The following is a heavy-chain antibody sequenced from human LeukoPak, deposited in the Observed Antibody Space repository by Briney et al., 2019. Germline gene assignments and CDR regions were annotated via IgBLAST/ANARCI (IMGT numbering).Heavy chain of an antibody. Sequence: PSETLSLTCTVSGGSISSYYWSWIRQPPGKGLEWIGYIYYSGSTNYNPSLKSRVTISVDTSKNQFSLKLSSVTAADTAVYYCARSGYSYGELDYWGQGTLVTVSS. CDR1: GGSISSYY. CDR3: ARSGYSYGELDY. D-gene: IGHD5-18*01. V-gene: IGHV4-59*08. J-gene: IGHJ4*02. CDR2: IYYSGST.